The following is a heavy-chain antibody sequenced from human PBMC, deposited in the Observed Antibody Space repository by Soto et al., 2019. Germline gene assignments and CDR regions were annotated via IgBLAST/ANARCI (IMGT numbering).Heavy chain of an antibody. V-gene: IGHV4-4*02. Sequence: QVQLQESGPGLVKPSGTLSLTCAVAGGSISDNWCSWVRQAPGKGLEWIGEIYHSGTTYYNPSLKCRVIILVDKSASQISLTLSSVTAADRAVYYCARHVAVPRTRGFDYWGQGALVAVSS. J-gene: IGHJ4*02. CDR3: ARHVAVPRTRGFDY. D-gene: IGHD2-15*01. CDR1: GGSISDNW. CDR2: IYHSGTT.